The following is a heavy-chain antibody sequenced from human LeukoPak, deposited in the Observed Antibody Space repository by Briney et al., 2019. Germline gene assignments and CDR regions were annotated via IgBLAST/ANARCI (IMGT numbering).Heavy chain of an antibody. D-gene: IGHD2-2*01. Sequence: GGSLRLSCAASGFTFSNAWMTWVRQAPGKGLEWVGRIYRNADGGTTDYAAPVKGRFTISRDDSKNTLYLQMNSLKTEDTAVYYCTTDSYCSTTTCYASSNYYYGLDAWGQGTSVTVSS. V-gene: IGHV3-15*05. J-gene: IGHJ6*02. CDR1: GFTFSNAW. CDR2: IYRNADGGTT. CDR3: TTDSYCSTTTCYASSNYYYGLDA.